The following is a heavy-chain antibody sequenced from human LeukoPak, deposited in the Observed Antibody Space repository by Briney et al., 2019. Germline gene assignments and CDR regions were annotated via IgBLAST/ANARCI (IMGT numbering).Heavy chain of an antibody. V-gene: IGHV3-53*01. Sequence: GGSLRLSCVASGFTVSSFYMTWVRQAPGRGLEWVSVIYSDGSTYYADSVKGRFTISRDNSKNTLYLQMNSLRAEDTAMYYCARDIRHSSHDYYYGLDVWGQGATATVSS. D-gene: IGHD1-1*01. CDR2: IYSDGST. J-gene: IGHJ6*02. CDR1: GFTVSSFY. CDR3: ARDIRHSSHDYYYGLDV.